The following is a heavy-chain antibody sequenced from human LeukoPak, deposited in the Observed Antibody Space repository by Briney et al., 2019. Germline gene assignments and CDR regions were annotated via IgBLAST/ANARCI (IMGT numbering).Heavy chain of an antibody. D-gene: IGHD3-10*01. CDR1: GDSISSTNYY. CDR3: AREGYYYGSGSYYSAFDI. V-gene: IGHV4-39*07. Sequence: PSETLSLTFTVSGDSISSTNYYWGWIRQPPGKGLEWIGNLYYSGSTNYNPSLKSRVTISVDTSKNQFSLKLSSVTAADTAVYYCAREGYYYGSGSYYSAFDIWGQGTMVTVSS. J-gene: IGHJ3*02. CDR2: LYYSGST.